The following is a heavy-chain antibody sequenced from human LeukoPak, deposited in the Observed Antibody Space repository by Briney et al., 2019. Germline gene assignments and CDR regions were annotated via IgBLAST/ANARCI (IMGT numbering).Heavy chain of an antibody. CDR1: GFTFSIYA. Sequence: GGSLRLSCAASGFTFSIYAMRWVRHAPGGGLEWVSSICSSGSNTFYADPAKGRFTISRDNSKNTLYLQMHSLRAEDTAVYYCARVWEITMGNSWFDPWGQGTLVTVSS. D-gene: IGHD3-10*01. CDR3: ARVWEITMGNSWFDP. V-gene: IGHV3-23*01. CDR2: ICSSGSNT. J-gene: IGHJ5*02.